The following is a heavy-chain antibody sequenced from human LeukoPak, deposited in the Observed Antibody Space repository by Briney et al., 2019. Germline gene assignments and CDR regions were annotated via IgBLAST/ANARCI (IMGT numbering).Heavy chain of an antibody. V-gene: IGHV1-18*01. D-gene: IGHD2-2*01. CDR2: ISGNNDNP. CDR1: GYTFSNFG. Sequence: ASVRVSCKTSGYTFSNFGINWVRQAPGQGLEWMGWISGNNDNPNYGQKFQGRFAVTTDSSTSTAYMELRNLTFDDTAVYYCARDGTSTDDYWGQGTLVTVSS. CDR3: ARDGTSTDDY. J-gene: IGHJ4*02.